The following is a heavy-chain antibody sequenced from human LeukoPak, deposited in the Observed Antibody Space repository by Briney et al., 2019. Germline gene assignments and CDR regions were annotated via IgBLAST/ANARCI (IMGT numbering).Heavy chain of an antibody. CDR3: STDPRLLIY. V-gene: IGHV3-23*01. CDR1: GFTFSSYG. D-gene: IGHD2-8*01. CDR2: ISGSGGST. Sequence: GGTLRLSCAASGFTFSSYGMSWVRQAPGKGLEWVSAISGSGGSTYYADSVKGRFTISRDNSKNTLYLQMNSLRPDDTALYYCSTDPRLLIYWGQGTLVTVSS. J-gene: IGHJ1*01.